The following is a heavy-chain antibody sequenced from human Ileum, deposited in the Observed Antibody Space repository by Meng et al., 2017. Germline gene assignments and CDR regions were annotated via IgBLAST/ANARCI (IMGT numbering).Heavy chain of an antibody. D-gene: IGHD1-1*01. CDR3: ARRINDYHNGMDV. CDR1: GFTFSSYA. J-gene: IGHJ6*02. CDR2: ISGSDGST. Sequence: GESLKISCAVSGFTFSSYAMRWVRQAPGKGLEWVSSISGSDGSTYYADSVKGRFTISRDNSKNTLYLQMNSLRAEDTAVYYCARRINDYHNGMDVWGQGTTVTVSS. V-gene: IGHV3-23*01.